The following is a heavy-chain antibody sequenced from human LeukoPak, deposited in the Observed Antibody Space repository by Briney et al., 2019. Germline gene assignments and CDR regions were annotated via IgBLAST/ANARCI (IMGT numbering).Heavy chain of an antibody. CDR2: IIGGAGGT. V-gene: IGHV3-23*01. Sequence: GGSLRLSCAASGFSFSSHGMSWVRQAPGKGLEWVSGIIGGAGGTYYADSVKGRFTISRDNAKNTLYLQMNSLRAEDTAVYYCAHGSMYQLDYWGQGTLVTISS. J-gene: IGHJ4*02. CDR3: AHGSMYQLDY. CDR1: GFSFSSHG. D-gene: IGHD2-2*01.